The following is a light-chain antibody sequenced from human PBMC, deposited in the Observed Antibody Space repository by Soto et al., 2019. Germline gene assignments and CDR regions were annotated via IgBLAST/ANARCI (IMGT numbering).Light chain of an antibody. V-gene: IGKV3-20*01. J-gene: IGKJ1*01. CDR3: QKYNSAPWT. CDR1: RSVSSSF. Sequence: EIVLTQSPGTLSLSPGGRATLSCRASRSVSSSFLAWYQQKPGQAPRLLIYGASSRATGIPDRFSGSGSGTDFTLTISSLQPEDVATYYCQKYNSAPWTFGQGTKVDIK. CDR2: GAS.